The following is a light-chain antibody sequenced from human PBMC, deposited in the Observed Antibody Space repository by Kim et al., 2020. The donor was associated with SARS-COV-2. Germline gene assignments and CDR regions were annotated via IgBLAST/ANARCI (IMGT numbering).Light chain of an antibody. CDR3: QQYDRSPVT. Sequence: LSPGERATLSCRASQSVRSSYLAWYQQKPGQAPRPLIYGASSRATGIPDRFSGSGSGTDFTLTISRLEPEDFAVYYCQQYDRSPVTFGQGTKLEI. CDR2: GAS. CDR1: QSVRSSY. J-gene: IGKJ2*01. V-gene: IGKV3-20*01.